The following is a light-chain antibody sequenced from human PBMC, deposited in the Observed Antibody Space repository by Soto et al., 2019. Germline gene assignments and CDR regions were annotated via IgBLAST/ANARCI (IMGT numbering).Light chain of an antibody. CDR3: QSYDSSLRGHV. V-gene: IGLV1-40*01. Sequence: QSVLTQPPSVSGAPGQRVTISCTGSSSNFGAGNDVQWYQQLPGTAPKLLIFGNNNRPSGVPDRFSGSKSGTSASLAISGLQAEDEADYYCQSYDSSLRGHVFGTGTKRTVL. CDR1: SSNFGAGND. CDR2: GNN. J-gene: IGLJ1*01.